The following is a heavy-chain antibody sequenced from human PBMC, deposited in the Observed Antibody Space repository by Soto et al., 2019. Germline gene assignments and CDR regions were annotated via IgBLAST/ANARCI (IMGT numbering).Heavy chain of an antibody. CDR1: GGNIIGYS. CDR2: INHSGSA. CDR3: ARGLISGSHYSGGWYYFDS. D-gene: IGHD1-26*01. V-gene: IGHV4-34*01. Sequence: SSETMCVTCGVDGGNIIGYSWTWIRKKTGKGLQWIGQINHSGSANYNPSLKSRVTRSVHTSNSQFSLELSSVTAADTAVYYCARGLISGSHYSGGWYYFDSWGQGTQVTVSS. J-gene: IGHJ4*02.